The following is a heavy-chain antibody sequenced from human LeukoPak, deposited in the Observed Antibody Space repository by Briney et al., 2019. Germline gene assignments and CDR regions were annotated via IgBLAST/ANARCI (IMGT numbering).Heavy chain of an antibody. V-gene: IGHV3-74*01. J-gene: IGHJ4*02. CDR3: VRGSSGWKGVDY. Sequence: GGSLRLSCAAPGFTLNNYWMHWVRRAPGKGLVWVSVINTDGSDTNNADSVNGRFTISRDNAKNTLYLQMNSLRAEDTAVYYCVRGSSGWKGVDYWGQGTLVNVSS. CDR1: GFTLNNYW. CDR2: INTDGSDT. D-gene: IGHD6-25*01.